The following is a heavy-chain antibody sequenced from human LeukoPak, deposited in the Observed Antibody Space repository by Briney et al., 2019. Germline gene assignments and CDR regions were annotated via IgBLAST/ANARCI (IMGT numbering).Heavy chain of an antibody. CDR3: ARQKSGFWFDP. D-gene: IGHD3-10*01. Sequence: PSETLSLTCTVSGGSISSYYWSWIRQPPGKGLEWIGYIYYSGSTNYNPSLKSRVTISVDTSKNQFSLKLSSVTAADTAAYYCARQKSGFWFDPWGQGTLVTVSS. J-gene: IGHJ5*02. CDR1: GGSISSYY. CDR2: IYYSGST. V-gene: IGHV4-59*08.